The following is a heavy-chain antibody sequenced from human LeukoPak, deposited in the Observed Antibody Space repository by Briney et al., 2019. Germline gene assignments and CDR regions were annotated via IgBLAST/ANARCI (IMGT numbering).Heavy chain of an antibody. CDR1: GFTVSSNY. D-gene: IGHD6-19*01. CDR2: ISGSGGST. Sequence: GGSLRLSCAASGFTVSSNYMSWVRQAPGKGLEWVSVISGSGGSTYYADSVKGRFTISRDNSKNTLYLQMNSLRAEDTAVYYCAKDGGYSSGWYAYWGQGTLVTVSS. J-gene: IGHJ4*02. CDR3: AKDGGYSSGWYAY. V-gene: IGHV3-23*01.